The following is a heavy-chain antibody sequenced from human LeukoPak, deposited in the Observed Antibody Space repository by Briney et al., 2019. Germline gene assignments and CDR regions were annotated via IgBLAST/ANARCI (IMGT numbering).Heavy chain of an antibody. CDR2: INPSGGST. V-gene: IGHV1-46*01. J-gene: IGHJ6*02. D-gene: IGHD1-26*01. CDR1: GYTFTSYY. Sequence: ASVKVSCKASGYTFTSYYMHWVRQAPGQGLEWMGIINPSGGSTSYAQKFQGRVTMTRDTSTSTVYMELSSLRPEDTAVYYCARGCLEESGSYYYYGMDVWGQGTTVTVSS. CDR3: ARGCLEESGSYYYYGMDV.